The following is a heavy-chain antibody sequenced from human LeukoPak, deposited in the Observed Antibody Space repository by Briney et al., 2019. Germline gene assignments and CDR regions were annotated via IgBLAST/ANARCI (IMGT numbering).Heavy chain of an antibody. CDR3: ARGRAYMPTNYFDY. J-gene: IGHJ4*02. V-gene: IGHV3-23*01. CDR1: GFSFSNYA. Sequence: PGGSLRLSCAVSGFSFSNYAMSWVRQAPGKGLEWVSTVSGGSGTINYADSVKGRLTISRDNSKNTLYLQTNSLRAEDTAVYYCARGRAYMPTNYFDYWGQGTLVTVSS. D-gene: IGHD5-12*01. CDR2: VSGGSGTI.